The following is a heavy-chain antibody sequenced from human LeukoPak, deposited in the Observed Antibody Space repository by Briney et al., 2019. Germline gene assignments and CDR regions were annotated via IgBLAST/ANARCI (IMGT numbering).Heavy chain of an antibody. V-gene: IGHV5-51*01. CDR2: IYPGDSDT. Sequence: GESLKISCKGSGYSFTSYWIGWVRQMPGKGLEWMGIIYPGDSDTRYSPSFQGQVTISADKSISTAYLQWSSLKASDTAMYYCARSLYYYDSSGYYYVYWGQGTLVTVSS. D-gene: IGHD3-22*01. CDR3: ARSLYYYDSSGYYYVY. J-gene: IGHJ4*02. CDR1: GYSFTSYW.